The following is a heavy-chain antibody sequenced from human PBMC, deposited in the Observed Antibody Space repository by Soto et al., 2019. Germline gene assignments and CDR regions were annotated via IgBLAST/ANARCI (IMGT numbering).Heavy chain of an antibody. J-gene: IGHJ4*02. CDR3: ARGDNDY. Sequence: ASVKVSCKASGYTFANYYVQWVRQAPGQGLEWMGVIHPDGGHTTYSQTFQDRVTMTRDTFTSTIYMELSSLRSEDTAVYYCARGDNDYWGQGTLVTVSS. V-gene: IGHV1-46*01. CDR1: GYTFANYY. CDR2: IHPDGGHT.